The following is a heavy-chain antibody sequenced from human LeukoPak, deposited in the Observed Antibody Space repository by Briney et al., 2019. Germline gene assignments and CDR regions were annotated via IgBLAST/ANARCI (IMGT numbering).Heavy chain of an antibody. J-gene: IGHJ6*03. Sequence: SQTLSLTCTVSGGSISSGSYYWSWIRQPAGKGLEWIGRIYTSGSTNYNPSLKSRVTISVDTSKNQFSLKLSSVTAADTAVYXXXXXXXXXXXXXXYDSYYYYYMDVWGKGTTVTISS. CDR1: GGSISSGSYY. CDR3: XXXXXXXXXXXXYDSYYYYYMDV. CDR2: IYTSGST. V-gene: IGHV4-61*02. D-gene: IGHD1-1*01.